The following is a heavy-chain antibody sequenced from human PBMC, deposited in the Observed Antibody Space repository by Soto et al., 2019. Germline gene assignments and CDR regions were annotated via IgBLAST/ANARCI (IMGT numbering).Heavy chain of an antibody. D-gene: IGHD1-26*01. CDR2: TYLGDSDT. CDR1: GYSFTNYW. V-gene: IGHV5-51*01. CDR3: ASTKWELPSHFDY. J-gene: IGHJ4*02. Sequence: GESLKISCKASGYSFTNYWIGWVRQMPGKGLEWMGVTYLGDSDTRYSPSFQGQVIISADKSIRAAYLQWRSLKASDTAMYYCASTKWELPSHFDYWGQGTLVTVSS.